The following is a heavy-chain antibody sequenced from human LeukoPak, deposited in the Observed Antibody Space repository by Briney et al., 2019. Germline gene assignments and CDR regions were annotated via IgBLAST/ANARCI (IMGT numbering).Heavy chain of an antibody. V-gene: IGHV4-4*07. CDR3: ARERYYYDSSGYPLTY. CDR2: IYTSGST. J-gene: IGHJ4*02. D-gene: IGHD3-22*01. Sequence: SETLSLTCTVSGVSISSYYWSWIRQPAGKGLEWIGRIYTSGSTNYNPSLKSRVTMSVDTSKNQFSLKLSSVTAADTAVYYCARERYYYDSSGYPLTYWGQGTLVTVSS. CDR1: GVSISSYY.